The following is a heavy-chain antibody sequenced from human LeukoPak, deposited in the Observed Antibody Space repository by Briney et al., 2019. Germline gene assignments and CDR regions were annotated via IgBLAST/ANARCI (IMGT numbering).Heavy chain of an antibody. CDR1: RFSFSSYS. D-gene: IGHD5-18*01. CDR2: VSGSGAST. J-gene: IGHJ4*02. Sequence: GGSLRLSCAASRFSFSSYSMNWVRQAPGKGLEWVSAVSGSGASTYYTDSVTGRFTISRDNSKNTLYLQMNSVRAEDTAVYFCAKVSGYNYDYDFDYWGQGTLVTVSS. CDR3: AKVSGYNYDYDFDY. V-gene: IGHV3-23*01.